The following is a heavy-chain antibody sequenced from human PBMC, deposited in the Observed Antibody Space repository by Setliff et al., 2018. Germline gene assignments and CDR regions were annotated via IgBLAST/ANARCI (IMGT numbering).Heavy chain of an antibody. V-gene: IGHV4-38-2*02. CDR3: ARQRLGLFDP. J-gene: IGHJ5*02. CDR1: GYSISSGYY. Sequence: LSLTCTVSGYSISSGYYWGWIRQPPGKGLEWIGSIYYSGSTYYNPSLKSRVTISVDTSKNQFSLKLSSVTAADTAVYYCARQRLGLFDPWGQGTLVTVSS. CDR2: IYYSGST.